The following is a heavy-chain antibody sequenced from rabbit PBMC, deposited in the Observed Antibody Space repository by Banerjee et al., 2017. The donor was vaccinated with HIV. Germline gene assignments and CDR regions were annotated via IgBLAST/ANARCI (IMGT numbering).Heavy chain of an antibody. Sequence: QEQLEESGGDLVKPEGSLTLTCTASGFSFSSYWMCWVRQAPGKGLEWIACINTSTGNTVYASWAKGRFTISKTSSTTVTLQMTSLTAADTATYFCARDLAGVIGWNFNLWGPGTLVTVS. D-gene: IGHD4-1*01. CDR2: INTSTGNT. J-gene: IGHJ4*01. V-gene: IGHV1S45*01. CDR3: ARDLAGVIGWNFNL. CDR1: GFSFSSYW.